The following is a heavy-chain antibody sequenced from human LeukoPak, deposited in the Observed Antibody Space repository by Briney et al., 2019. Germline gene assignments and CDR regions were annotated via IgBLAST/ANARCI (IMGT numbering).Heavy chain of an antibody. D-gene: IGHD3-22*01. CDR3: ARGHRLVVVIPFADY. Sequence: GGSLRLSCAASGFTFSSYAMHWVRQAPGKGLEWVAVISYDGSNKYYADSVKGRFTISRDNSKNTLYLLMNSLRAEDTAVYYCARGHRLVVVIPFADYWGQGTLVTVSS. V-gene: IGHV3-30-3*01. CDR2: ISYDGSNK. CDR1: GFTFSSYA. J-gene: IGHJ4*02.